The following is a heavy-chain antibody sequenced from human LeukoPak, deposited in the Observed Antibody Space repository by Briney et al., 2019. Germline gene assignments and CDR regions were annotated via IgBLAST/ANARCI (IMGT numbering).Heavy chain of an antibody. D-gene: IGHD3-10*02. CDR2: ISGSGGST. J-gene: IGHJ4*02. CDR1: GFTFSSYA. V-gene: IGHV3-23*01. Sequence: GGSLRLSCAASGFTFSSYAMTWVRQAPGKGLEWVSIISGSGGSTSYADSVKGRFTISRDNSKNTLYLQMNSLRAEDTAVYYCARGYYYDGGVFDYWGQGTLVTVSS. CDR3: ARGYYYDGGVFDY.